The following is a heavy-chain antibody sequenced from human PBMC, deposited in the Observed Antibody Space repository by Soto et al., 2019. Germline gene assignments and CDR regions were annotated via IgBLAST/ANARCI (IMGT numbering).Heavy chain of an antibody. Sequence: GGSLRLSCAASGFTFSRHWMSWARQAPGKGLEWVANIKEDGSEKNDVDSVKGRFTISRDNAKNSLYLQMNSLRVEDTAVYYCAKGGHIDYCGQGTLVTVSS. CDR2: IKEDGSEK. CDR3: AKGGHIDY. V-gene: IGHV3-7*03. D-gene: IGHD3-16*01. J-gene: IGHJ4*02. CDR1: GFTFSRHW.